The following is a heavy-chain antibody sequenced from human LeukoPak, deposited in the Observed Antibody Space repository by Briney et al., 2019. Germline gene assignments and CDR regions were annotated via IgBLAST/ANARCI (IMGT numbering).Heavy chain of an antibody. D-gene: IGHD3-22*01. Sequence: GGSLRLSCAASGFTFSSYAMSWVRQASGKGLEWVSAISGSGGSTYYADSVKGRFTISRDNSKNTLYLQMNSLRAEDTAVYYCAKARDYYDSSGFFDYWGQGTLVTVSS. CDR3: AKARDYYDSSGFFDY. CDR2: ISGSGGST. CDR1: GFTFSSYA. V-gene: IGHV3-23*01. J-gene: IGHJ4*02.